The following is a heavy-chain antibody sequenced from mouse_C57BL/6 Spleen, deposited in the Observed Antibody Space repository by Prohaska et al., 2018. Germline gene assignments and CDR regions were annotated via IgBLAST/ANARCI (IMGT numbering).Heavy chain of an antibody. CDR3: ASHYYGSRKDFDY. J-gene: IGHJ2*01. D-gene: IGHD1-1*01. Sequence: QVQLQQPGAELVMPGASVKLSCKASGYTFTSYWMHWVKQRPGQGLEWIGEIDPSDSYTNYNRKFKGKATLTVDKSSSTAYMQLSSLTSEDSAVYYCASHYYGSRKDFDYWGQGTTLTVSS. CDR2: IDPSDSYT. V-gene: IGHV1-69*01. CDR1: GYTFTSYW.